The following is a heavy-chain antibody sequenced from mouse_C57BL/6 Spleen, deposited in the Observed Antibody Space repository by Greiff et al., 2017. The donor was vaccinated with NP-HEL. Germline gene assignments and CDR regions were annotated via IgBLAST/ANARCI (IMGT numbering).Heavy chain of an antibody. D-gene: IGHD2-4*01. Sequence: DVQLVESGGGLVKPGGSLKLSCAASGFTFSDYGMHWVRQAPEKGLEWVAYISSGSSTIYYADTVKGRFTISRDNAKNTLFMQMTSLRSADTAMYYWARPELRRNYAMDDWGQGTSVTVSS. CDR2: ISSGSSTI. V-gene: IGHV5-17*01. CDR1: GFTFSDYG. CDR3: ARPELRRNYAMDD. J-gene: IGHJ4*01.